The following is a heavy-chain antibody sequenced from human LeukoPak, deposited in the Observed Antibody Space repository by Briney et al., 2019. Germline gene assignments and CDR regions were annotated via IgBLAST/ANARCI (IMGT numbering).Heavy chain of an antibody. CDR1: GFTFSSYG. V-gene: IGHV3-30*18. CDR3: AKDLVVTPNYDFWSGYPGDGMDV. J-gene: IGHJ6*02. CDR2: ISYDGSNK. Sequence: GGSLRLPCAASGFTFSSYGMHWVRQAPGKGLEWVAVISYDGSNKYYADSVKGRFTISRDNSKNTLYLQMNSLRAEDTAVYYCAKDLVVTPNYDFWSGYPGDGMDVWGQGTTVTVSS. D-gene: IGHD3-3*01.